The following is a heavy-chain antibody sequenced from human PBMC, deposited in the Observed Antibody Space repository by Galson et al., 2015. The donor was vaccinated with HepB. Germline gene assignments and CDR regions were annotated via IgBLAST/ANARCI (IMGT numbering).Heavy chain of an antibody. CDR1: GFTFSSYS. CDR3: ARGHHITTIVVVNPWVDY. Sequence: SLRLSCAASGFTFSSYSMNWVRQAPGKGLEWVSYISSSSSTIYYADSVKGRFTISRDNAKNSLYLQMNSLRDEDTAVYYCARGHHITTIVVVNPWVDYWGQGTLVTVSS. D-gene: IGHD3-22*01. J-gene: IGHJ4*02. V-gene: IGHV3-48*02. CDR2: ISSSSSTI.